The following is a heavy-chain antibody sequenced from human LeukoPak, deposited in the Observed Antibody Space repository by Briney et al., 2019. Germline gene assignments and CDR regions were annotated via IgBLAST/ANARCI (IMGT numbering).Heavy chain of an antibody. CDR3: ARVGRYFDWLSYYYGMVV. J-gene: IGHJ6*04. CDR2: ISSSGSTI. V-gene: IGHV3-48*03. Sequence: GGSLRLSCAASGFTFSSYEMNWVRQAPGKGLEWVSYISSSGSTIYYADSVKGRFTISRDNAKNSLYLQMNSLRAEDTAVYYCARVGRYFDWLSYYYGMVVWGKGTTVTVSS. CDR1: GFTFSSYE. D-gene: IGHD3-9*01.